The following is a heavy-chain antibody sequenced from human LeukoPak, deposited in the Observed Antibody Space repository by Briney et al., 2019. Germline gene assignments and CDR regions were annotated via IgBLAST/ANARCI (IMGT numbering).Heavy chain of an antibody. CDR3: ANGDPPGSYYNQIDT. J-gene: IGHJ5*02. Sequence: SGGSLRLSCAASGLRFDHYAMHWARQVPRKGLEWVSGISWNGDSIGYADSVKGRFTISRDDARNSVYLQMNSLRVEDTDLYFCANGDPPGSYYNQIDTWGQGTLVTISS. V-gene: IGHV3-9*01. CDR2: ISWNGDSI. D-gene: IGHD3-10*01. CDR1: GLRFDHYA.